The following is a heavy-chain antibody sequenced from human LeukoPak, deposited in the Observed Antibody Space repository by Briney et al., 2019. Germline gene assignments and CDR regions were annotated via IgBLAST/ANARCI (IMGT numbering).Heavy chain of an antibody. Sequence: GGSLRLSCATSGFTFTTSWMHWVRHAPGKGLVWVSRINGDGSSTNYADSVKGRFTISRVNAENTLYLQMNSLRAEDTAVYYCARNSGTNFDYWGQGTLVTVSS. CDR1: GFTFTTSW. J-gene: IGHJ4*02. CDR2: INGDGSST. D-gene: IGHD1-1*01. V-gene: IGHV3-74*01. CDR3: ARNSGTNFDY.